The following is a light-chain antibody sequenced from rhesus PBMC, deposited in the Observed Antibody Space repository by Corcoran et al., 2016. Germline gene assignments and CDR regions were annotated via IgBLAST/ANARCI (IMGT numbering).Light chain of an antibody. Sequence: DIQMTQSPSSLSASVGDRVTITCRASENVNNYLNWYQQKPGKAPKLLIYKASTLQSGVPSRFSGSGSGTDFTLTISSLQPEDFATYYCLQYNSDPYSFGQGTKVEIK. J-gene: IGKJ2*01. CDR2: KAS. CDR1: ENVNNY. CDR3: LQYNSDPYS. V-gene: IGKV1-74*01.